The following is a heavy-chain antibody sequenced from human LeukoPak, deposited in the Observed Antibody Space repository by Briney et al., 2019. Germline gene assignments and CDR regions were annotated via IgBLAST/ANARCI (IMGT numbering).Heavy chain of an antibody. CDR1: GFTVSNNY. V-gene: IGHV3-66*02. CDR2: IYSGGST. Sequence: GGSLRLSCAASGFTVSNNYMSWVRQAPGKGLERVSVIYSGGSTYYADSVKGRFTISRDNSKNTLYLQMNSLRAEDTAVYYCARDTRDVGYGMDVWGQGTTVTVSS. CDR3: ARDTRDVGYGMDV. J-gene: IGHJ6*02. D-gene: IGHD5-24*01.